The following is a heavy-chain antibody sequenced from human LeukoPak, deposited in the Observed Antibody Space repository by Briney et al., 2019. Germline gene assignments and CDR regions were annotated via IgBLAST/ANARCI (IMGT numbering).Heavy chain of an antibody. CDR1: GFIFSNYG. CDR2: ISGSGGST. V-gene: IGHV3-23*01. D-gene: IGHD6-13*01. CDR3: AKAAAGCFDP. J-gene: IGHJ5*02. Sequence: GGSLRLSCAASGFIFSNYGMNWVRQAPGKGLEWVSAISGSGGSTYYADSVKGRFTISRDNSKNTLYLQMNSLRAEDTAVYYCAKAAAGCFDPWGQGTLVTVSS.